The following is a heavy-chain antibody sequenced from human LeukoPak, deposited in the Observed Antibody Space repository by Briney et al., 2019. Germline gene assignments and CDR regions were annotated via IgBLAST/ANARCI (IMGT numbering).Heavy chain of an antibody. CDR2: IYTSGST. CDR1: SGSLSSSY. CDR3: AKSGGYGLIDY. J-gene: IGHJ4*01. V-gene: IGHV4-4*07. D-gene: IGHD6-25*01. Sequence: SETLSLTCTLSSGSLSSSYWSWIRQPAGKGLEWIGRIYTSGSTYYNSSLKSRVTISIDTSKNQVSLKMSSVTAADTAVYYCAKSGGYGLIDYWGQGTLVTVSS.